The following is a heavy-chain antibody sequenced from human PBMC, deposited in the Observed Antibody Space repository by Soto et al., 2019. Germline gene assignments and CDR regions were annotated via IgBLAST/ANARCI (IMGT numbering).Heavy chain of an antibody. D-gene: IGHD5-18*01. Sequence: QVKLVQSGGEVRKPGASVKVSCKASGYTFRNYGINWVRQAPGQGLEWMAWINTYNGNTDYAQKFQDRVTLTTDTSTSTAYMELRSMRSDDTAVYYCAKSARKEVETDWGHGPLVIVSS. CDR2: INTYNGNT. V-gene: IGHV1-18*01. CDR1: GYTFRNYG. J-gene: IGHJ4*01. CDR3: AKSARKEVETD.